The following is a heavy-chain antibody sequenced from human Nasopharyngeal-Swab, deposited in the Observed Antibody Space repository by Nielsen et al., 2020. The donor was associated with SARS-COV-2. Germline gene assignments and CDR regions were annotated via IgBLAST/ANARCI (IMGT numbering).Heavy chain of an antibody. V-gene: IGHV3-30*09. CDR1: GFTFSSYA. CDR3: ARDDDSSGYYYGAFDI. J-gene: IGHJ3*02. Sequence: GESLKISCAASGFTFSSYAMHWVRQAPGKGLEWVAVISFDGINKYYADSVKGRFAISRDNSKNTLYLQMNSLRAEDTAVYYCARDDDSSGYYYGAFDIWSQGTMVTVSS. CDR2: ISFDGINK. D-gene: IGHD3-22*01.